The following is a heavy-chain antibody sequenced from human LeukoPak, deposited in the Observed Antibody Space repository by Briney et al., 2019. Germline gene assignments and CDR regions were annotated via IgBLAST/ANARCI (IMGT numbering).Heavy chain of an antibody. CDR2: ISSSGSTI. D-gene: IGHD3-10*02. CDR1: GFTFYDCG. V-gene: IGHV3-48*03. J-gene: IGHJ6*04. Sequence: PGGSLRLSCAASGFTFYDCGMNWGRQAPGEGREGVSYISSSGSTIYYADSVKGRFTISRDNAKNSLYLQMNSLRVEDTAVYYCAELGITMIGGVWGKGTTVTISS. CDR3: AELGITMIGGV.